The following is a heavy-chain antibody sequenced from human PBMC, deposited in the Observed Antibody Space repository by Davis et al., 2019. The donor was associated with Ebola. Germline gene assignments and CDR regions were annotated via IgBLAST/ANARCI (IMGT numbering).Heavy chain of an antibody. J-gene: IGHJ6*02. CDR1: GGSISSSNW. D-gene: IGHD4-11*01. Sequence: MPSETLSLTCTVSGGSISSSNWWSWVRQPPGKGLEWLGEIYHSGSTNYNPSLKSRVTISVDKSKNQFSLKLSSVTAADTAVYYCARDRGSNYYYYGMDVWGQGTTVTVSS. V-gene: IGHV4-4*02. CDR3: ARDRGSNYYYYGMDV. CDR2: IYHSGST.